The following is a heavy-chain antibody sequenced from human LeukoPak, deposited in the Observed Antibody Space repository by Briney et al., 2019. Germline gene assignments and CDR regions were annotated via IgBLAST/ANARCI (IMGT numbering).Heavy chain of an antibody. Sequence: GRSLRLSCAASGFTFDDYAMHWVRQAPGKGLEWVSGISWNSGSIGYADPVKGRFTISRDNAKNSLYLQMNSLRAEDMALYYCAKEGGDYYDSSGSFDDWGQGTLVTVSS. CDR1: GFTFDDYA. J-gene: IGHJ4*02. D-gene: IGHD3-22*01. CDR3: AKEGGDYYDSSGSFDD. V-gene: IGHV3-9*03. CDR2: ISWNSGSI.